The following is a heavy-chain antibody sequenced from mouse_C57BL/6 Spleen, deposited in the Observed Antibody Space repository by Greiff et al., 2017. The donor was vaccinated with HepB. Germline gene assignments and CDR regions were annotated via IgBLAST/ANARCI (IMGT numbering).Heavy chain of an antibody. Sequence: VQLQQSGAELVRPGSSVKLSCKASGYTFTSYWMDWVKQRPGQGLEWIGNIYPSDSETHYNQKFKDKATLTVDKSSSTAYMQLSSLTSEDSAVYYCASSTMSTTRFAYWGQGTLVTVSA. D-gene: IGHD2-4*01. CDR1: GYTFTSYW. J-gene: IGHJ3*01. CDR3: ASSTMSTTRFAY. CDR2: IYPSDSET. V-gene: IGHV1-61*01.